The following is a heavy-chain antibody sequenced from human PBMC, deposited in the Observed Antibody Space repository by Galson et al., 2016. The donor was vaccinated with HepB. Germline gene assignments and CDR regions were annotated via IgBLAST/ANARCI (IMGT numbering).Heavy chain of an antibody. J-gene: IGHJ6*02. Sequence: SLRLSCAASGFTFSTYSMNWVRQAPGKGLEWVSTISGSADNTYYADSVKGRFTISRDNSKNTLYLQMNSLRAEDTAVYYCAKTIAARPPPSGMDVWGQGTTVTVSS. D-gene: IGHD6-6*01. V-gene: IGHV3-23*01. CDR2: ISGSADNT. CDR3: AKTIAARPPPSGMDV. CDR1: GFTFSTYS.